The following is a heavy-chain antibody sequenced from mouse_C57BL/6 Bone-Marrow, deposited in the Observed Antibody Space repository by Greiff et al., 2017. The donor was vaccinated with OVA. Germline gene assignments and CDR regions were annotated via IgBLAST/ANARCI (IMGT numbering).Heavy chain of an antibody. CDR3: ARQGYDGYYVFAY. V-gene: IGHV5-15*01. Sequence: EVKLMESGGGLVQPGGSLKLSCAASGFTFSDYGMAWVRQAPRKGPEWVAFISNLAYSIYYADTVTGRFTISRENAKNTLYLEMSSLRSEDTAMYYCARQGYDGYYVFAYWGQGTLVTVSA. CDR1: GFTFSDYG. CDR2: ISNLAYSI. J-gene: IGHJ3*01. D-gene: IGHD2-3*01.